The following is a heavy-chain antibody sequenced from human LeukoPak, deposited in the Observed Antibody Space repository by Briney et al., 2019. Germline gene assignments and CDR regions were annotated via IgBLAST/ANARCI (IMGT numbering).Heavy chain of an antibody. D-gene: IGHD6-13*01. V-gene: IGHV4-39*01. CDR1: GGSISSSSYY. CDR3: ASPRHGSSWCSFDY. Sequence: SSETLSLTCTVSGGSISSSSYYWGWIRQPPGKGLEWIGSIYYSGSTYYNPSLKSRVTISVDTSKNQFSLKLSSVTAADTAVYYCASPRHGSSWCSFDYWGQGTLVTVSS. J-gene: IGHJ4*02. CDR2: IYYSGST.